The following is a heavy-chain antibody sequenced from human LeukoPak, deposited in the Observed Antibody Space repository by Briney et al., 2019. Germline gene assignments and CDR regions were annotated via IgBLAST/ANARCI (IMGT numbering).Heavy chain of an antibody. J-gene: IGHJ4*02. Sequence: GGSLRLSCAASDFTVSSNYMSWVRQAPGKGLEWVSVIYSGGSTYYADSVKGRFTISRDNSKNTLYLQMNSLRADDTAVYYCARDRAYGYSTVWDFDYWGQGTLVTVSS. V-gene: IGHV3-53*05. D-gene: IGHD6-19*01. CDR1: DFTVSSNY. CDR3: ARDRAYGYSTVWDFDY. CDR2: IYSGGST.